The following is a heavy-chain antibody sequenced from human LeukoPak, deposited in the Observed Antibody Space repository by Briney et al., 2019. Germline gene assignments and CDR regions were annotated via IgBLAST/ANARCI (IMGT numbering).Heavy chain of an antibody. D-gene: IGHD1-26*01. J-gene: IGHJ5*02. Sequence: GESLRLSCAASGFTFSYYSMNWVRQTPGKGLEWLSYISGSSSTIYYADSVKGRFTISRDNAKNSLFLQMNSLRAEDTAVYYCARDLVRAPTAWGQGTLVTVSS. V-gene: IGHV3-48*01. CDR1: GFTFSYYS. CDR2: ISGSSSTI. CDR3: ARDLVRAPTA.